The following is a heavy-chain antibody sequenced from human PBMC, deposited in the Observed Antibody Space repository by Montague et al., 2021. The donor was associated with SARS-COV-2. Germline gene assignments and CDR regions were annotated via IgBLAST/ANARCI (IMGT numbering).Heavy chain of an antibody. V-gene: IGHV4-61*01. CDR3: ARDRGGGLGRVITAYYSEY. D-gene: IGHD3-16*01. J-gene: IGHJ4*02. CDR2: IFYSERT. CDR1: GRSVSIGSNY. Sequence: SETLSLTCTVSGRSVSIGSNYWTWIQKPPRKGLEWIGYIFYSERTNYNPSLKSRVTISVDTAKNQFSLKLSSVTAADTAVYYCARDRGGGLGRVITAYYSEYWGQGTLVAVSS.